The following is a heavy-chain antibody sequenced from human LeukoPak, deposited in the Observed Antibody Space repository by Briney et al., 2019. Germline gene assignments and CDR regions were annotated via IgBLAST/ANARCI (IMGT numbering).Heavy chain of an antibody. CDR1: GLTLSDHI. Sequence: PGGSLRLSCTGSGLTLSDHIIDWVRQAPGKGLEWVAAMSWTSGSIAYADSVKGRFNIFRDNAQSSLYLQMNSLRAEDTAFYYCARSSGSYDGYYGVEVWGQGTTVIVSS. J-gene: IGHJ6*02. V-gene: IGHV3-9*01. CDR2: MSWTSGSI. D-gene: IGHD6-19*01. CDR3: ARSSGSYDGYYGVEV.